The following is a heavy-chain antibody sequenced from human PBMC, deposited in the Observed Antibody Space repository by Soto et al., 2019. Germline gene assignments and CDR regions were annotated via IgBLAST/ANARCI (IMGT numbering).Heavy chain of an antibody. D-gene: IGHD3-16*01. J-gene: IGHJ5*01. V-gene: IGHV3-23*01. CDR3: AKDAVPYTGKWDWFDS. CDR1: RFTFIDFA. CDR2: IGGGCTDT. Sequence: DVQLLESGGGLVQPGGSLTLSCAASRFTFIDFAMSWVRQAPGKVLELVSSIGGGCTDTYYADCVNGRFTISRDNSKNTLYLQMDSPRDEDTAVYYCAKDAVPYTGKWDWFDSWGQGTLVIVSS.